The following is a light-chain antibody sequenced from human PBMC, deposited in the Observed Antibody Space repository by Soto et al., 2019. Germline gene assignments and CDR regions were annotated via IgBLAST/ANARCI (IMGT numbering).Light chain of an antibody. V-gene: IGKV4-1*01. J-gene: IGKJ2*01. CDR1: QSVLYSSNNRDS. CDR3: QQYYSTMYT. CDR2: WAS. Sequence: DIVRTQSPDSLAVSLGERATINCKSSQSVLYSSNNRDSLAWYQQKPVLPPKLLIYWASIRASGVPDRFSGGGSGTDVTLTISSLQAEDVAVYYCQQYYSTMYTFGQGTKLEIK.